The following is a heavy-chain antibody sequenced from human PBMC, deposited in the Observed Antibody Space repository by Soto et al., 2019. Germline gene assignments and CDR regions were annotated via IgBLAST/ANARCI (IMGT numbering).Heavy chain of an antibody. J-gene: IGHJ4*02. CDR1: GYTFTGYY. Sequence: QVQLVQSGAEVKKPGASVKVSCKASGYTFTGYYMHWVRQAPGQGLEWMGWINPNSGGTNYAQKFQGWVTMTRDTSISTAYRELSRLRSDDTAVYYCAVELGYCSGGSCSTVFDYWGQGTLVTVSS. CDR2: INPNSGGT. CDR3: AVELGYCSGGSCSTVFDY. D-gene: IGHD2-15*01. V-gene: IGHV1-2*04.